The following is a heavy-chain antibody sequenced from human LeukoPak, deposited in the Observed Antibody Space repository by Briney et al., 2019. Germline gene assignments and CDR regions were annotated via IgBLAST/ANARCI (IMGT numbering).Heavy chain of an antibody. CDR1: GFTVSSNY. CDR2: IYSGGST. J-gene: IGHJ4*02. D-gene: IGHD1-26*01. CDR3: ARPSDMADYFDY. V-gene: IGHV3-66*04. Sequence: PGGCLRLSCAASGFTVSSNYMSWVHQAPGKGLEWVSVIYSGGSTYYADSVKGRFTISRDNSKNTLYLQMNSLRAEDTAVYYCARPSDMADYFDYWGQGTLVTVSS.